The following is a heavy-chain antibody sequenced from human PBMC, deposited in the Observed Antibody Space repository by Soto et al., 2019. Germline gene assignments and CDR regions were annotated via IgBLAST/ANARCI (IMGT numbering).Heavy chain of an antibody. Sequence: QVQLVESGGGVVQPGRSLRLSCAASGFTFGIYGMHWVRQAPGKGLEWVAVIWYDGSNKYYADSVKGRFTISRDNSKNTLYLQMNSLRAEDAAVYYCATARGGYYYYYGMDVWGQGTTVTVSS. CDR2: IWYDGSNK. CDR1: GFTFGIYG. D-gene: IGHD3-16*01. J-gene: IGHJ6*02. V-gene: IGHV3-33*01. CDR3: ATARGGYYYYYGMDV.